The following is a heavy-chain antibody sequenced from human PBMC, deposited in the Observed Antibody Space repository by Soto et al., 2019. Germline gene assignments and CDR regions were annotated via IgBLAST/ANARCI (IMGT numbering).Heavy chain of an antibody. CDR1: GGSISSGGYY. J-gene: IGHJ3*02. CDR2: IYYSGST. D-gene: IGHD3-10*01. Sequence: TLSLTCTVSGGSISSGGYYWSWIRQHPGKGLEWIGYIYYSGSTYYNPSLKSRVTISVDTSKNQFSLKPSSVTAADTAVYYCARRYGSAFDIWGQGTMVTVSS. CDR3: ARRYGSAFDI. V-gene: IGHV4-31*03.